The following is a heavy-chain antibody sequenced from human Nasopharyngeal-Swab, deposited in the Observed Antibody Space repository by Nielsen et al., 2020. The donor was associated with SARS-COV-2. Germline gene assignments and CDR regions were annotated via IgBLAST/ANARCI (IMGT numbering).Heavy chain of an antibody. J-gene: IGHJ3*02. V-gene: IGHV5-10-1*01. CDR1: GYSFTSYW. CDR2: IDPSDSYT. Sequence: GGSLRLSCKGSGYSFTSYWISWVRQMPGKGLEWMGRIDPSDSYTNYSPSFQGHVTISADKSISTAYLQWSSLKASDTAMYYCAGHGMGDCGGDCLSDAFDIWGQGTMVTVSS. D-gene: IGHD2-21*02. CDR3: AGHGMGDCGGDCLSDAFDI.